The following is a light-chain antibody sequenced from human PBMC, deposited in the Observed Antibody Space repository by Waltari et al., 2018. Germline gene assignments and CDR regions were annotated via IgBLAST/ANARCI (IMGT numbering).Light chain of an antibody. V-gene: IGLV1-51*02. CDR2: ENT. J-gene: IGLJ7*01. CDR1: SSNIGNNY. Sequence: QSVLTQPPSVSAAPGQRVTILCSGGSSNIGNNYVSCYRQLPGTAHKRHLHENTGRPSGMPGRFSGSKPCTSATLDITGLQAGDEADYYCGTWDGSLSGAVVGGGTHLTVL. CDR3: GTWDGSLSGAV.